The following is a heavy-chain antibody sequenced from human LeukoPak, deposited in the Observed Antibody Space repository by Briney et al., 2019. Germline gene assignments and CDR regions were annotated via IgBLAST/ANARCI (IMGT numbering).Heavy chain of an antibody. V-gene: IGHV4-59*01. J-gene: IGHJ5*02. CDR1: GGSISSYY. D-gene: IGHD2-2*01. CDR2: IYYSGST. Sequence: SETLSLTCTVSGGSISSYYWSWIRQPPGKGLEWIGYIYYSGSTNYNPSLKSRVTISVDTSKNQFSLKLSSVTAADTAVDYCARSYCSSTSCPGDWFDPWGQGTLVTVSS. CDR3: ARSYCSSTSCPGDWFDP.